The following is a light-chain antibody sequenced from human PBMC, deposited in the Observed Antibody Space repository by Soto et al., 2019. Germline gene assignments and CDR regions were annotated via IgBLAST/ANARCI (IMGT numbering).Light chain of an antibody. J-gene: IGKJ2*02. CDR2: GAS. CDR1: QSVSSSY. CDR3: QQYGSSPWT. V-gene: IGKV3-20*01. Sequence: EIVLTQSPGTLSLSPGERATLSCRASQSVSSSYLAWYQQKPGQAPRLLIYGASSRATGIPDRFSGSGSGTDFTLTISRLEPGDFAVYYCQQYGSSPWTFGHGTKLEIK.